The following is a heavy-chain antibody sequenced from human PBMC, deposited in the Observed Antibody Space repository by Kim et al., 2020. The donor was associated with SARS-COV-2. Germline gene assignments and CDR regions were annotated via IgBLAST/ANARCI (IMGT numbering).Heavy chain of an antibody. J-gene: IGHJ6*02. V-gene: IGHV3-66*01. CDR3: AGSCYSDYYYYGMDV. Sequence: SVKGRFTISRDNAKNTLYLQMNSLRAEDTAVYYCAGSCYSDYYYYGMDVWGQGTTVTVSS. D-gene: IGHD2-15*01.